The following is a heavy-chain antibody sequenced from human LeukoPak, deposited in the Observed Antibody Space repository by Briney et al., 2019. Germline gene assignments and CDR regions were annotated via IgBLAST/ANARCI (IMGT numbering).Heavy chain of an antibody. CDR1: GYTFTGYY. J-gene: IGHJ4*02. V-gene: IGHV1-2*02. CDR2: INSNSGGA. CDR3: ARLITMIADGFDY. D-gene: IGHD3-22*01. Sequence: ASVKVSCEASGYTFTGYYMHWVRQAPGQGLEWMGWINSNSGGANYAQKFQGRVTMTRDTSISTAYMELSRLRSDDTAVYYCARLITMIADGFDYWGQGTLVTVSS.